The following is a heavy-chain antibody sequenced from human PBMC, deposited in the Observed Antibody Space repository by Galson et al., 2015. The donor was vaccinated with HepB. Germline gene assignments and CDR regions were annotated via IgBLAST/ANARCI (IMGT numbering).Heavy chain of an antibody. V-gene: IGHV3-11*01. J-gene: IGHJ4*02. CDR3: ARSFGYVFWSGYPFPDY. D-gene: IGHD3-3*01. CDR1: GFTFSDYY. CDR2: ISSSGSTI. Sequence: SLRLSCAASGFTFSDYYMSWIRQAPGKGLEWVSYISSSGSTIYYADSVKGRFTISRDNAKNSLYLQMNSLRAEDTAVYYCARSFGYVFWSGYPFPDYWGQGTLVTVSS.